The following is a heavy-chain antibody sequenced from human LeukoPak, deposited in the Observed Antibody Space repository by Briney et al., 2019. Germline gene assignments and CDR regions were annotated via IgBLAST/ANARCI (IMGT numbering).Heavy chain of an antibody. V-gene: IGHV3-48*03. CDR1: GFTYSSYE. CDR3: ARLYWGSYRFLDY. J-gene: IGHJ4*02. CDR2: ISGSGTTI. D-gene: IGHD3-16*02. Sequence: GGSLRRSCAGSGFTYSSYEMNWVRQAPGKGRMGVSYISGSGTTIFYADSVKGRFTISRDNAKNSLYLQMNSLRAEDTAVYYCARLYWGSYRFLDYWGQGTLVTVSS.